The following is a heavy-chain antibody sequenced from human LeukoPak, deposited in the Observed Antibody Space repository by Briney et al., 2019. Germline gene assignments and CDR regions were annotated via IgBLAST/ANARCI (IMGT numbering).Heavy chain of an antibody. CDR1: GGSISSYY. V-gene: IGHV4-59*12. Sequence: SETLSLTCTVSGGSISSYYWSWIRQPPGKGLEWIGYIYYSGSTNYNPSLKSRVTISVDTSKNQFSLKLSSVTAADTAVYYCARAPYYDILTAWGYWGQGTLVTVSS. CDR2: IYYSGST. J-gene: IGHJ4*02. D-gene: IGHD3-9*01. CDR3: ARAPYYDILTAWGY.